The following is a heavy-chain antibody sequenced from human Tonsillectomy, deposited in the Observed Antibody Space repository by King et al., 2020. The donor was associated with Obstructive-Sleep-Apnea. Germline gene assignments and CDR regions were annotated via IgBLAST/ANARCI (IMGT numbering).Heavy chain of an antibody. CDR2: ISLDGSYK. CDR3: AKVRRPNCSGRRCYLDY. CDR1: GFTFSSHG. Sequence: VQLVESGGGVVQPGKSLRVSCAASGFTFSSHGMHWVRQAPGKGLEWVAEISLDGSYKYYADSVKGRFTISRDNSKNTLYLQMRSLRGEDTAVYYCAKVRRPNCSGRRCYLDYWGQGTLVTVSS. D-gene: IGHD2-15*01. V-gene: IGHV3-30*18. J-gene: IGHJ4*02.